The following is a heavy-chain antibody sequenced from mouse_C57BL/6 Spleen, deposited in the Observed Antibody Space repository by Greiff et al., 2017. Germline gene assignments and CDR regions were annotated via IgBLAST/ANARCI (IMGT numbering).Heavy chain of an antibody. Sequence: QVTLKECGPGILQSSQTLSLTCSFSGFSLSTSGMGVSWIRQPSGKGLEWLAHIYWDDDKRYNPSLKSRLTISKDTSRNQVFLKITSVDTADTATYDCARSSFYGKDAMDDWGQGTSVTVSS. V-gene: IGHV8-12*01. CDR3: ARSSFYGKDAMDD. CDR1: GFSLSTSGMG. D-gene: IGHD2-10*01. CDR2: IYWDDDK. J-gene: IGHJ4*01.